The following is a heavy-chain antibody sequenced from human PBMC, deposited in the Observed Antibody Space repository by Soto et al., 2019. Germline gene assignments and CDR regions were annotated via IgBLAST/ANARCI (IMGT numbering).Heavy chain of an antibody. V-gene: IGHV3-33*01. CDR1: GFTFSSYG. J-gene: IGHJ6*03. Sequence: GGSLRLSCAASGFTFSSYGMHWVRQAPGKGLEWVAVIWYDGSNKYYADSVKGRFTISRDNSKNTLYLQMNSLRAEDTAVYYCARDSNRQQLDPFYYYYYMDVWGKGTTVTVSS. CDR3: ARDSNRQQLDPFYYYYYMDV. CDR2: IWYDGSNK. D-gene: IGHD6-13*01.